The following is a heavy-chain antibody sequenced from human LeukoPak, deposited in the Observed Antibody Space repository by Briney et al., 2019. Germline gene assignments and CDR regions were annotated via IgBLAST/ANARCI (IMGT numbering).Heavy chain of an antibody. V-gene: IGHV3-48*04. CDR2: ISFSVNTK. CDR1: RFTFSDYS. D-gene: IGHD3-22*01. Sequence: PGGSLRLSCAASRFTFSDYSTNWVRQAPGKGLEWVSYISFSVNTKYYGDSVKGRFTISRDNAKNSLYLQMNSLRAEDTAVYYCARDHSSDYYDSSGTDYWGQGTLVTVSS. CDR3: ARDHSSDYYDSSGTDY. J-gene: IGHJ4*02.